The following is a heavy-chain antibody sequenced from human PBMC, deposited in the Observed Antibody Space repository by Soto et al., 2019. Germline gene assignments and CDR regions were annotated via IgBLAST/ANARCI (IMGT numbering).Heavy chain of an antibody. D-gene: IGHD3-22*01. J-gene: IGHJ4*02. CDR1: GGSISSSSYY. CDR2: IYYSGST. CDR3: ARLTDSSGYYDLPAYFDY. V-gene: IGHV4-39*01. Sequence: SETLSLTCTVSGGSISSSSYYWGWIRQPPGKGLEWIGSIYYSGSTYYNPSLKSRVTISVDTSKNQFSLKLSSVTAADTAVYYCARLTDSSGYYDLPAYFDYWGQGTLVTVSS.